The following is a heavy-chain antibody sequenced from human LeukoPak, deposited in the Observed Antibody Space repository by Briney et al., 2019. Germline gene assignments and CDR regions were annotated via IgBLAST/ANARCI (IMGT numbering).Heavy chain of an antibody. CDR2: INHSGST. CDR1: GGSFSGYY. CDR3: ARDVDTARFFDY. V-gene: IGHV4-34*01. D-gene: IGHD5-18*01. J-gene: IGHJ4*02. Sequence: PSETLSLTCAVYGGSFSGYYWSWIRQPPGKGLEWIGEINHSGSTNYNPSLKSRVTISVDKSKNQFSLKLSSVTAADTAVYYCARDVDTARFFDYWGQGTLVTVSS.